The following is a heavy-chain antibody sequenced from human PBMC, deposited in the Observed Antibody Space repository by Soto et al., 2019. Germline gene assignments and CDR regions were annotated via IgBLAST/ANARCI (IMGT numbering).Heavy chain of an antibody. J-gene: IGHJ4*02. D-gene: IGHD3-3*01. V-gene: IGHV3-30-3*01. CDR1: GFTFSSYA. CDR2: ISYDGSNK. CDR3: ARALDYYDFWSGLDY. Sequence: GGSLRLSCAASGFTFSSYAMHWVRQAPGKGLEWVAVISYDGSNKYYADSVKGRFTISRDNSKNTLYLQMNSLRAEDTAVYYCARALDYYDFWSGLDYWGQGTLVTVSS.